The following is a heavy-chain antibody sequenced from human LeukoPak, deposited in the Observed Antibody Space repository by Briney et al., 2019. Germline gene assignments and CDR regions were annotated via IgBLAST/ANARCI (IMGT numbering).Heavy chain of an antibody. Sequence: SETLSLTCAVYGGSFSGYYWSWIRQPPGKGLEWIGEINHSGSTNYNPSLKSRVTISVDTSKNQFSLKLSSVTAADTAVYYCARGYCSSTSCYRGKFYYYYYMDVWGKGTTVTVSS. CDR1: GGSFSGYY. J-gene: IGHJ6*03. V-gene: IGHV4-34*01. CDR2: INHSGST. D-gene: IGHD2-2*02. CDR3: ARGYCSSTSCYRGKFYYYYYMDV.